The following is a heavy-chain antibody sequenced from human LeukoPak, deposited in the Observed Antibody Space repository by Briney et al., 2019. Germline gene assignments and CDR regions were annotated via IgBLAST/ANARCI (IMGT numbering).Heavy chain of an antibody. CDR1: GFTFDDYG. CDR3: ARERTYYYDSNPDYFDY. D-gene: IGHD3-22*01. CDR2: INWNGGST. V-gene: IGHV3-20*04. J-gene: IGHJ4*02. Sequence: PGGSLRLSCAASGFTFDDYGMSWVRQAPGKGLEWVSGINWNGGSTGYADSVEGRFTISRDNAKNSLYLQMNSLRAGDTALYYCARERTYYYDSNPDYFDYWGQGTLVTVSS.